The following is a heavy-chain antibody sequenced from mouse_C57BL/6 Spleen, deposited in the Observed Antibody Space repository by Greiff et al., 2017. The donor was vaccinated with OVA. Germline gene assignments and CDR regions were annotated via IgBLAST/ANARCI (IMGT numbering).Heavy chain of an antibody. CDR1: GFTFSSYA. CDR2: ISSGGDYI. V-gene: IGHV5-9-1*02. D-gene: IGHD4-1*01. J-gene: IGHJ2*01. Sequence: DVMLVESGEGLVKPGGSLKLSCAASGFTFSSYAMSWVRQTPEKRLEWVAYISSGGDYIYYADTVKGRFTISRDNARNTLYLQMSSLKSEDTAMYYCTRVTGTRGYFDYWGQGTTLTVSS. CDR3: TRVTGTRGYFDY.